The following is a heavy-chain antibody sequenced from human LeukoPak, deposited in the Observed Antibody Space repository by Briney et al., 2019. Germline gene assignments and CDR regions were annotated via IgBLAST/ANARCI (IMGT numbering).Heavy chain of an antibody. D-gene: IGHD3-10*01. Sequence: PGGSLRLSCAASGFTFSSYEMNWVRQAPGKGLEWVSYISSSGSTIYYADSVKGRFTISRDNAKNSLYLQMNSLRAEDTALYYCARTLWFGELEADFDYWGQGTLVTVSS. CDR1: GFTFSSYE. V-gene: IGHV3-48*03. J-gene: IGHJ4*02. CDR3: ARTLWFGELEADFDY. CDR2: ISSSGSTI.